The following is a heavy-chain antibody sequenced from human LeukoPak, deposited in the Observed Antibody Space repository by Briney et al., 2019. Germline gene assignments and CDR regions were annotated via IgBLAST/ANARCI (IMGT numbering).Heavy chain of an antibody. V-gene: IGHV4-59*08. D-gene: IGHD3-3*01. CDR3: ARQGRFSYFGMDV. CDR1: GDSINGFY. CDR2: IYYAERT. J-gene: IGHJ6*02. Sequence: SETLSLTCTVSGDSINGFYWSWIRQPPGKGLEWVAYIYYAERTTYNPSLKSRVTISVDTSKNQFSLKLTSLTAADAAVYYCARQGRFSYFGMDVWGQGTTVTVSS.